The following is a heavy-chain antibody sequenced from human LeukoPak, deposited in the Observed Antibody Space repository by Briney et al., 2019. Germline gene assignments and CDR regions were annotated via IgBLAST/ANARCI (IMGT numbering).Heavy chain of an antibody. CDR1: GGTFSSYA. J-gene: IGHJ6*03. D-gene: IGHD2-2*01. Sequence: ASVKVSCKASGGTFSSYAISWVRQAPGQGLEWMGRIIPIFGTANYAQKFQGRVTITTDESTSTAYMELSSLRSEDTAVYYCTRGPQGVVPAAMRYYYYMDVWGKGTTVTVSS. CDR3: TRGPQGVVPAAMRYYYYMDV. CDR2: IIPIFGTA. V-gene: IGHV1-69*05.